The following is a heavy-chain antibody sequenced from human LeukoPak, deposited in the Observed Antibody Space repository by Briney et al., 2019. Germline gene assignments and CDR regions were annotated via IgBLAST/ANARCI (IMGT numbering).Heavy chain of an antibody. CDR2: ISSSGSTI. V-gene: IGHV3-11*04. CDR1: GLTFSDYY. D-gene: IGHD6-19*01. Sequence: GGSLRLSCAASGLTFSDYYMSWIRQAPGKGLEWVSYISSSGSTIYYADSVKGRFTISRDNTKNSLYLQMNSLRAEDTAVYYCASQAIAVAGTTLDYWGQGTLVTVSS. J-gene: IGHJ4*02. CDR3: ASQAIAVAGTTLDY.